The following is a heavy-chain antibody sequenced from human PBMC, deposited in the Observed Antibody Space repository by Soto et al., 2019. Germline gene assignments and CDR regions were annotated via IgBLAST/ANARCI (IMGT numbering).Heavy chain of an antibody. Sequence: HPGGSLRLSCAASGFTVSSNYMSWVRQAPGKGLEWVSVIYSGGSTYYADSVKGRFTISRDNSKNTLYLQMNSLRAEDTAVYYCARADDSSGYYPFQHWGQGTLVTVSS. CDR1: GFTVSSNY. CDR2: IYSGGST. J-gene: IGHJ1*01. CDR3: ARADDSSGYYPFQH. D-gene: IGHD3-22*01. V-gene: IGHV3-53*01.